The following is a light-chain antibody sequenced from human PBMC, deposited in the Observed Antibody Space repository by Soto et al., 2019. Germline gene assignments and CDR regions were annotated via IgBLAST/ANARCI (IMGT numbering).Light chain of an antibody. V-gene: IGKV3-20*01. CDR1: QSVGTSY. CDR3: QQYQT. CDR2: ATS. J-gene: IGKJ3*01. Sequence: EIVLTQSPGTLSLSPGERATLSCRASQSVGTSYLAWYQQKPGQAPRLLIYATSSRATGIPGRFSGSGSGTNFTLTISRLEPEYFAVYYCQQYQTFGPGTKVDI.